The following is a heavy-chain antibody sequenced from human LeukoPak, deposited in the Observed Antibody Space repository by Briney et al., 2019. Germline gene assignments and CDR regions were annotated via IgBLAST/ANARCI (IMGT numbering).Heavy chain of an antibody. CDR2: ISYDGSNK. CDR1: GFTFSSYA. Sequence: GGSLRLSCAASGFTFSSYAMHWVRQAPGKGLEWVAVISYDGSNKYYADSVKGRFTISRDNSKNTLYLQMNSLRAEHTAVYYCAKDRIHSDYYDSSGLTWGQGTLVTVSS. D-gene: IGHD3-22*01. J-gene: IGHJ4*02. V-gene: IGHV3-30-3*01. CDR3: AKDRIHSDYYDSSGLT.